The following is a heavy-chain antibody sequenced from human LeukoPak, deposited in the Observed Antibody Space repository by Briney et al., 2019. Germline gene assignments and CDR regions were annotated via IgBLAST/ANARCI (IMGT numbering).Heavy chain of an antibody. J-gene: IGHJ6*03. D-gene: IGHD6-13*01. CDR3: ARGPRRSSSWIKSPNYYYYYMDV. CDR1: GGSFSGYY. Sequence: SETLSLTCAVYGGSFSGYYWSWIRQPPGKGLEWIGEINHSGSTNYNPSLKSRVTISVDTSKNQFSLKLSSVTAADTAVYYCARGPRRSSSWIKSPNYYYYYMDVWGKGTTVTISS. V-gene: IGHV4-34*01. CDR2: INHSGST.